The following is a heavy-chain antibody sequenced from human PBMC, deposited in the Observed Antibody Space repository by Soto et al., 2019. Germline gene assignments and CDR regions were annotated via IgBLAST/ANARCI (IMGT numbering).Heavy chain of an antibody. Sequence: GESLKISCKGSGYNFTSYWIAWVRQMPGKGLEWMGIIYPGDSDTRYSPSFQGQVTISADKSISTAFLQWSRLKASDTAIFYCAGTYCYDSSDYYPFDFWGQGTLVTV. V-gene: IGHV5-51*01. D-gene: IGHD3-22*01. J-gene: IGHJ4*02. CDR1: GYNFTSYW. CDR2: IYPGDSDT. CDR3: AGTYCYDSSDYYPFDF.